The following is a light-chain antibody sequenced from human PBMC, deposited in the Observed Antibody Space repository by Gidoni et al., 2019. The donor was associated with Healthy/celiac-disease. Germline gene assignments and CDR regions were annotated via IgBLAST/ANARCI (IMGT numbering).Light chain of an antibody. CDR1: QGISSW. V-gene: IGKV1-12*01. CDR3: QQANSFPPWT. Sequence: DLHMTQSPSSVSAAVGDRVTITCRASQGISSWVAWYQQKPGKDPKLLIYAASSLQSGVPSRFSGSGSGTDFTLTISSLQPEDFATYYCQQANSFPPWTFGQGTKVEIK. J-gene: IGKJ1*01. CDR2: AAS.